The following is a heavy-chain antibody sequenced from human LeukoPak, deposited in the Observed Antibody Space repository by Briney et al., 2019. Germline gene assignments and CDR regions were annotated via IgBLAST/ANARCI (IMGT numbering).Heavy chain of an antibody. Sequence: GGSLRLSCAAFGFTFSDYYMSWIRQAPGKGLEWVSYISKSGSDTNFADSVKGRFTISRDNAKNSLYLQMNSLRAEDTAVYYCARERGYSYGYGDYWGQGTLVTVSS. J-gene: IGHJ4*02. CDR1: GFTFSDYY. V-gene: IGHV3-11*06. CDR3: ARERGYSYGYGDY. CDR2: ISKSGSDT. D-gene: IGHD5-18*01.